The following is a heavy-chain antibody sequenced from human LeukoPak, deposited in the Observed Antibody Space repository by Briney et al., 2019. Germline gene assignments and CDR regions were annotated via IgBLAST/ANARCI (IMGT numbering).Heavy chain of an antibody. CDR2: ISWNSGII. CDR1: GFIFDDYA. CDR3: AMSTVSSGFDR. J-gene: IGHJ4*02. D-gene: IGHD4-17*01. Sequence: PGGSLRLSCVASGFIFDDYAMYWVRQAPGKGLEWVSGISWNSGIIDYADSVKGRFTISRDNAKNSLYLQMNSLRAEDTAFYYCAMSTVSSGFDRWGQGTLVTVSS. V-gene: IGHV3-9*01.